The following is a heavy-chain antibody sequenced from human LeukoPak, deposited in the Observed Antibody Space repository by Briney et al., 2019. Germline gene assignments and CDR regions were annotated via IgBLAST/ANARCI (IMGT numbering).Heavy chain of an antibody. Sequence: GRSLRLSCAASGFTFDDYAVHWVRQAPGKGLEWVSGISWNSGSIGYADSVKGRFTISRDNAKNSLYLQMNSLRAEDTALYYCAKEGYDFGNAFDIWGQGTMVTVSS. J-gene: IGHJ3*02. CDR1: GFTFDDYA. CDR2: ISWNSGSI. V-gene: IGHV3-9*01. D-gene: IGHD3/OR15-3a*01. CDR3: AKEGYDFGNAFDI.